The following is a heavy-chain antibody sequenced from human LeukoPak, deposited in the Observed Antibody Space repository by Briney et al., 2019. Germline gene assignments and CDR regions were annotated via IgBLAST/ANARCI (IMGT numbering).Heavy chain of an antibody. CDR1: GGSISSYY. J-gene: IGHJ6*03. CDR2: IYYSGST. D-gene: IGHD6-13*01. Sequence: PSETLSLTCTVSGGSISSYYGSWIRQPPGKGLEWIGYIYYSGSTNYNPSLKSRVTISVDTSKNQFSLKLSSVTAADTAVYYCAREGRYSSSWYPHYYYYMDVWGKGTTVTVSS. V-gene: IGHV4-59*01. CDR3: AREGRYSSSWYPHYYYYMDV.